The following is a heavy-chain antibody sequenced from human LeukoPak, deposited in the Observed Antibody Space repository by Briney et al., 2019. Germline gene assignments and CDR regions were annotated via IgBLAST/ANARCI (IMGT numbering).Heavy chain of an antibody. D-gene: IGHD6-13*01. J-gene: IGHJ5*02. V-gene: IGHV4-31*03. CDR3: ARVKTSIAAEWFDP. Sequence: SETLSLTCTVSGGSISSGGYYWSWIRQHPGKGLEWIGYIYYSGSTYYNPSLKSRVTISVDTSKNQFSLKLSSVTAADTAVYYCARVKTSIAAEWFDPWGQGTLVTVSS. CDR2: IYYSGST. CDR1: GGSISSGGYY.